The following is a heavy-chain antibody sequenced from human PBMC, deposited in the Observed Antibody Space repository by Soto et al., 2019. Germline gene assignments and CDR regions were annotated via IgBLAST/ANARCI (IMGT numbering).Heavy chain of an antibody. D-gene: IGHD2-21*02. V-gene: IGHV4-61*01. Sequence: PSETLSLTCTVSGGSVSIGSHYWSWIRQPPGKGLEWIAYIYHSGSTNYNPSLKSRVTISVDLSKNHFSLRLNSVTAASTAVYYCARDRCDDLNSYDAFDLWGQGTMVTVSS. CDR2: IYHSGST. CDR1: GGSVSIGSHY. CDR3: ARDRCDDLNSYDAFDL. J-gene: IGHJ3*01.